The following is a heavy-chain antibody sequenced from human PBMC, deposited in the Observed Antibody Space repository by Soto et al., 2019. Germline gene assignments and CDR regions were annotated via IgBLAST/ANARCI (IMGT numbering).Heavy chain of an antibody. Sequence: QVQLVQSGAEVKKPGSSVKVSCKASGGTFSSYTISWVRQAPGQGLEWMGRIIPLLGMANYAQKFQGRVTIPADKSTSTAYMELSSLRSEDTAVYYCAREEYYYGSGAFFDYWGQGTLVTVSS. V-gene: IGHV1-69*08. CDR1: GGTFSSYT. CDR3: AREEYYYGSGAFFDY. CDR2: IIPLLGMA. J-gene: IGHJ4*02. D-gene: IGHD3-10*01.